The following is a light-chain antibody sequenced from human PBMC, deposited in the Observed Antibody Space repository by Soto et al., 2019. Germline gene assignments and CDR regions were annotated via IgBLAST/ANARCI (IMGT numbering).Light chain of an antibody. Sequence: EIVMTQSPATLSVSPGERATLSCRASQSVRSNLAWYQQKPGQAPRLLIYGASTRATGIPARFSGSGSGTEFTLTISNLRSEDSGIYYCQQYFEWPPMTFGQGTKVDIK. J-gene: IGKJ1*01. CDR2: GAS. CDR1: QSVRSN. V-gene: IGKV3-15*01. CDR3: QQYFEWPPMT.